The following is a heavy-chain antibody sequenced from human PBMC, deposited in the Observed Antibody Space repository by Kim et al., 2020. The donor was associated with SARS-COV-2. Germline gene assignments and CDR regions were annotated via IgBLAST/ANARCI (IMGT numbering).Heavy chain of an antibody. CDR1: GGSISSSSYY. CDR2: IYYSGST. Sequence: SETLSLTCTVSGGSISSSSYYWGWIRQPPGKGLEWIGRIYYSGSTYYNPSLKSRVTISVDTSKNQFSLELSSVTAADTAVYYCARPFYGLASYSNGDRYFDLWGRGTLVTVSS. D-gene: IGHD3-10*01. J-gene: IGHJ2*01. V-gene: IGHV4-39*01. CDR3: ARPFYGLASYSNGDRYFDL.